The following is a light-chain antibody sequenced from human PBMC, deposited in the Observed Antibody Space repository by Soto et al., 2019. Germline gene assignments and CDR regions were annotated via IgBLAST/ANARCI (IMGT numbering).Light chain of an antibody. V-gene: IGLV2-18*02. CDR1: SSDVGSYNR. CDR3: SSYTSTSTYV. Sequence: QSALTQSPSVSGSPGQSVTISCTGTSSDVGSYNRVSWYQQPPGTAPKLMIYEVNNRPSGVPDRFSGSKSGNTASLTISGLQAEDGADYYCSSYTSTSTYVFGTGTKVTVL. CDR2: EVN. J-gene: IGLJ1*01.